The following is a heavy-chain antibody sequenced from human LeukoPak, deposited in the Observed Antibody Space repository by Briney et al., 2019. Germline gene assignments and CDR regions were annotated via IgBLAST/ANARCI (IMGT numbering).Heavy chain of an antibody. V-gene: IGHV3-21*01. CDR1: GFTFDDYG. Sequence: GGSLRLSCAASGFTFDDYGMNWVRQAPGKGLEWVSSISSSSSYIYYADSVKGRFTISRDNAKNSLYLQMNSLRAEDTAVYYCAREGGSSSWSFDYWGQGTLVTVSS. J-gene: IGHJ4*02. CDR2: ISSSSSYI. CDR3: AREGGSSSWSFDY. D-gene: IGHD6-13*01.